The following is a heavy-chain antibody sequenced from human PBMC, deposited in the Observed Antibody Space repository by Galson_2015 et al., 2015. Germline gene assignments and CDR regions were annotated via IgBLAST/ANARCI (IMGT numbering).Heavy chain of an antibody. CDR3: ARAKDYDFWSGYHPPNWFDP. J-gene: IGHJ5*02. CDR1: GFTFSSYA. Sequence: SLRLSCAASGFTFSSYAMHWVRQAPGKGLEWVAVISYDGSNKYYADSVKGRFTISRDNSKNTLYLQMNSLRAEDTAVYYCARAKDYDFWSGYHPPNWFDPWGQGTLVTVSS. D-gene: IGHD3-3*01. V-gene: IGHV3-30-3*01. CDR2: ISYDGSNK.